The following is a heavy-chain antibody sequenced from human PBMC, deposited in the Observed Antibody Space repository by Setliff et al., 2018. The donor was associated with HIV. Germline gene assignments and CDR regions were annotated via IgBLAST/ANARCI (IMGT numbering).Heavy chain of an antibody. V-gene: IGHV3-21*05. J-gene: IGHJ4*02. CDR3: ARELVGATNPLDY. D-gene: IGHD1-26*01. CDR2: IGSGSSLK. CDR1: GFTFSSHS. Sequence: PGGSLRLSCAASGFTFSSHSMDWVRQAPGKGLEWVSYIGSGSSLKSYADSVKGRFTISRYNAKNLLYLDMRSLRVDDTAVYYCARELVGATNPLDYWGQGTVVTVSS.